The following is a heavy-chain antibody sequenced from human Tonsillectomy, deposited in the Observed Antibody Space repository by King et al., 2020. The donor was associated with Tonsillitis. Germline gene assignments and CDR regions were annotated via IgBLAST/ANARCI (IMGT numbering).Heavy chain of an antibody. D-gene: IGHD3-22*01. CDR2: VYYSGST. J-gene: IGHJ1*01. CDR3: ARGSPYYYDTSGYYYEYFQD. Sequence: QLQESGPGLVKPSETLSLTCTVSVGSISSSRYYWGWIRQPPGKGLEWIGSVYYSGSTAYNPSLQSRVTISVDTSKNQISLKLSSVTAADTAVYYCARGSPYYYDTSGYYYEYFQDWGQGTLVTVSS. CDR1: VGSISSSRYY. V-gene: IGHV4-39*01.